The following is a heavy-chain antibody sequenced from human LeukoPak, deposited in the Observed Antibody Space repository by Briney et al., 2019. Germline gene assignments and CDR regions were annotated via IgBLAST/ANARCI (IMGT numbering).Heavy chain of an antibody. CDR1: GGSSSSYY. V-gene: IGHV4-59*01. CDR3: ARTTEDCSSTSCYQYWFDP. Sequence: PSETLSLTCTVSGGSSSSYYWSWIRQPPGKGLEWIGYIHYSGSTSYNPSLKSRVTISVDTSKNQISLKVRSATAADTAVYYCARTTEDCSSTSCYQYWFDPWGQGTLVTVSS. J-gene: IGHJ5*02. D-gene: IGHD2-2*01. CDR2: IHYSGST.